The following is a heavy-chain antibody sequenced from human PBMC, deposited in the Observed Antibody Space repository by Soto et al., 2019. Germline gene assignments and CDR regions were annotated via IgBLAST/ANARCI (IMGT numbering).Heavy chain of an antibody. D-gene: IGHD5-12*01. CDR1: GDSVSSNSAS. Sequence: SQTLSLTCAISGDSVSSNSASWNWIRHSPSRGLEWLGRTYYRSKWYSDYGVSVKSRITINPDTSKNQFSLRLNSVTPEDTAVYYCARGTEWRRSSYSCGMDVWGQGTTVTVSS. J-gene: IGHJ6*02. CDR3: ARGTEWRRSSYSCGMDV. V-gene: IGHV6-1*01. CDR2: TYYRSKWYS.